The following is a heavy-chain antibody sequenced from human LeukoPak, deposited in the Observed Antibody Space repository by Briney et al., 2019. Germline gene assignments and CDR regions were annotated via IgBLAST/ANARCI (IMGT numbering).Heavy chain of an antibody. CDR1: GFTFSSYA. D-gene: IGHD2-15*01. CDR2: ISYDGSNK. Sequence: GGSLRLSCAASGFTFSSYAMHWVRQAPGKGLEWVAVISYDGSNKYYADSVKGRFTISRDNSKNTLYLQMNSLRAEDTAVYYCARGRDGVVVAATTTKNYYYYGMDVWGQGTTVTVSS. V-gene: IGHV3-30-3*01. CDR3: ARGRDGVVVAATTTKNYYYYGMDV. J-gene: IGHJ6*02.